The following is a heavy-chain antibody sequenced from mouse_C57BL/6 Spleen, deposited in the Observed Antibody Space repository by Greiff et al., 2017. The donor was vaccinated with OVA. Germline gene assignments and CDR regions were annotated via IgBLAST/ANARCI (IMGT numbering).Heavy chain of an antibody. J-gene: IGHJ2*01. V-gene: IGHV1-20*01. CDR1: GYSFTGYF. CDR3: AREGELLRYFDY. Sequence: VQLQQSGPELVKPGDSVKISCKASGYSFTGYFMNWVMQSHGKSLEWIGRINPYNGDTFYNQKFKGKATLTVDKSSSTAHMELRSLTSEDSAVYYCAREGELLRYFDYWGQGTTLTVSS. D-gene: IGHD1-1*01. CDR2: INPYNGDT.